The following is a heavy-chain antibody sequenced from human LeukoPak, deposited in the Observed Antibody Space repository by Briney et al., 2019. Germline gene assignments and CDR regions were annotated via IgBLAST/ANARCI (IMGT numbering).Heavy chain of an antibody. J-gene: IGHJ4*02. D-gene: IGHD5-12*01. CDR2: IYTSGST. Sequence: SETLSLSCTVSGGSISRYYWSWIRQPTGKGQEWIGRIYTSGSTNYNPSLKSRVTMSVDTSKNQFPLKLSAVTAADTAVYYCASAVNYSGYDSGGQGTLVTVSS. CDR1: GGSISRYY. V-gene: IGHV4-4*07. CDR3: ASAVNYSGYDS.